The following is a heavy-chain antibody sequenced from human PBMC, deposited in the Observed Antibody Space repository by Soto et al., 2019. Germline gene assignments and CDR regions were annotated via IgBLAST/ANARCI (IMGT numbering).Heavy chain of an antibody. V-gene: IGHV4-34*01. CDR3: ERGSYSHSSGYYPNLFVY. J-gene: IGHJ4*02. Sequence: SETLSLTCAVYGGSFSGYYWSWIRQPPGKGLEWIGEINHSGSTNYNPSLKSRVTISVDTSKNQFSLKLSSVTAADTAVYYCERGSYSHSSGYYPNLFVYWGQGTLVTVSS. CDR2: INHSGST. D-gene: IGHD3-22*01. CDR1: GGSFSGYY.